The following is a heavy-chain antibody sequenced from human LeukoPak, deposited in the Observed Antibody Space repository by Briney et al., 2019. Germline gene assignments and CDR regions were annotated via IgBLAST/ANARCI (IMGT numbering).Heavy chain of an antibody. CDR1: GGSISSYY. CDR3: ARDRDGSGSYYTQYWYFDL. D-gene: IGHD3-10*01. J-gene: IGHJ2*01. CDR2: MYTSGST. V-gene: IGHV4-4*07. Sequence: SETLSLTCAVSGGSISSYYWSWTRQPAGKGLEWIGRMYTSGSTNYNPSLKSRVTMSVDTSKNQFSLKLSSVTAADTAVYYCARDRDGSGSYYTQYWYFDLWGRGTLVTVSS.